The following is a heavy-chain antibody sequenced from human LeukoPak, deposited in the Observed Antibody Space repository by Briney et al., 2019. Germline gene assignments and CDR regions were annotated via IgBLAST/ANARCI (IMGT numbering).Heavy chain of an antibody. CDR2: IYTSGST. D-gene: IGHD2-21*02. V-gene: IGHV4-61*02. CDR1: GGSISSGSYY. J-gene: IGHJ4*02. Sequence: TSQTLSLTCTVSGGSISSGSYYWSWIREPAGKGLEWIGRIYTSGSTNYNPSLKSRVTISVGTSKNQFSLKLSSVTAADTAVYYCAREAYCGGDCYYATDYWGQGTLVTVSS. CDR3: AREAYCGGDCYYATDY.